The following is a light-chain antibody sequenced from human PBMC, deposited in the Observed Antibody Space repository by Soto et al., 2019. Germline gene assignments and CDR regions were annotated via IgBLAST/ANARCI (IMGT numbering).Light chain of an antibody. Sequence: QSVLTQPPSASRSPGQSGTISCTGTSSDVGGYNYVSWYQQHPGNAPKLMIYEISKRPSGVPDRFSGSKSGNTASLSVSGLQAEDEADYYCSSFAGSSQVVFGGGTKVTVL. CDR2: EIS. CDR1: SSDVGGYNY. CDR3: SSFAGSSQVV. V-gene: IGLV2-8*02. J-gene: IGLJ2*01.